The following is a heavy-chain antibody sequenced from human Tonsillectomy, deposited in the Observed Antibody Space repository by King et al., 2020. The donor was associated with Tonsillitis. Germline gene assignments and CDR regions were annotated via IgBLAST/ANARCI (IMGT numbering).Heavy chain of an antibody. CDR3: ARGHIRSIRLPDPWATSLVRGVKAVSSWYFDL. D-gene: IGHD3-10*01. CDR2: FIPEDGKT. CDR1: GYTLTELS. Sequence: GQLVQSGAEVKKPGASVKVSCKVSGYTLTELSIHWVRQAPGKGLEWMGGFIPEDGKTIYTQKFQGRVTMTEDTSTDTAYMDLSSLRSEDTAVYYCARGHIRSIRLPDPWATSLVRGVKAVSSWYFDLWGRGTLVTVSS. J-gene: IGHJ2*01. V-gene: IGHV1-24*01.